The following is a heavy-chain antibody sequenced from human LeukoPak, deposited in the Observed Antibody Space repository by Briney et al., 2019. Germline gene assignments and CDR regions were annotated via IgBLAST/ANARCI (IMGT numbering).Heavy chain of an antibody. V-gene: IGHV3-20*01. CDR3: ASYYYDSSGYYYSYY. Sequence: GGSLRLSCAASGFTFDDYGMSWVRQAPGKGLEWVPGINWNGGSTGYADSVKGRFTISRVNAKNSLYLQMNSLRAEDTALYHCASYYYDSSGYYYSYYWGQGTLVTVSS. D-gene: IGHD3-22*01. CDR2: INWNGGST. J-gene: IGHJ4*02. CDR1: GFTFDDYG.